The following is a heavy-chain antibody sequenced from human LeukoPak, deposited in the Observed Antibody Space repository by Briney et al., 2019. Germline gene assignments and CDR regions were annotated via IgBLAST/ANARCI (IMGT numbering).Heavy chain of an antibody. CDR1: GFTFSDYY. Sequence: PGGSLRLSCAASGFTFSDYYMSWIRQAPGKGREWVSYISSSGSTIYYADSVKGRFTISRDNAKNSLYLQMNSLRAEDTAVYYCARDKDIAAAGPPNYWGQGTLVTVSS. V-gene: IGHV3-11*04. J-gene: IGHJ4*02. CDR2: ISSSGSTI. CDR3: ARDKDIAAAGPPNY. D-gene: IGHD6-13*01.